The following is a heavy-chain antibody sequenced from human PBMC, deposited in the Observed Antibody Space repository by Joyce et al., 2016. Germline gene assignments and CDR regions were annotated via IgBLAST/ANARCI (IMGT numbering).Heavy chain of an antibody. CDR3: ARTGVMVNAVHHFEY. J-gene: IGHJ4*02. D-gene: IGHD2-21*01. Sequence: QVQLQESGLGLVRHSETLSLTCSVSVGSLSGSRYYWCWIRQSPGKGRGGLGSIYCSETTYEMPSLKRRVSMSVATAKNQFSLRLNTVSAADTAGYDCARTGVMVNAVHHFEYWGQGTLVTVSS. CDR2: IYCSETT. V-gene: IGHV4-39*07. CDR1: VGSLSGSRYY.